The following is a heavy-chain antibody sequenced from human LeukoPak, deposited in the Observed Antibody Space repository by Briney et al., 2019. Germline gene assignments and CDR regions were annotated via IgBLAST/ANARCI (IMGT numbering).Heavy chain of an antibody. CDR1: GFTFSSYA. CDR3: AKGLLRFLEWSGFDP. Sequence: PGGSLRLSCAASGFTFSSYAMSWVRQAPGKGLEWVSAISGSGGSTYYADSVKGRFTISRDNSKNTLYLQMNSLRAEDTAVYYCAKGLLRFLEWSGFDPWGQGTLVTVSS. D-gene: IGHD3-3*01. CDR2: ISGSGGST. J-gene: IGHJ5*02. V-gene: IGHV3-23*01.